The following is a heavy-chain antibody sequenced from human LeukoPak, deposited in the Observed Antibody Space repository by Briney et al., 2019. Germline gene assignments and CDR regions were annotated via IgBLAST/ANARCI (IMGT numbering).Heavy chain of an antibody. V-gene: IGHV5-51*01. CDR1: GYSFTTYW. J-gene: IGHJ5*02. CDR2: IYPRDSDT. Sequence: GESLKISCKTSGYSFTTYWIAWVRQMPGKGLEWMGIIYPRDSDTKYNPAFEGQVSISADKSITTAYLQWSSLQASDTAVYYCARSHSSTLTSFGPWGQGTLVTVSS. CDR3: ARSHSSTLTSFGP.